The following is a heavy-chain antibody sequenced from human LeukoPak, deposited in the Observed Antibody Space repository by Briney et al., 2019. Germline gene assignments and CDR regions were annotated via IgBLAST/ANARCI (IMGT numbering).Heavy chain of an antibody. J-gene: IGHJ4*02. V-gene: IGHV1-18*01. CDR2: ISAYNGNT. Sequence: ASVKVSCKASGYTFTSYGISWVRQAPGQGLEWMGWISAYNGNTNYAQKLQGRVTMTTDTSTSTAYMELRSLRSDDTAVYYCARSFIMVRGVIILGYWGQGTLVTVSS. CDR3: ARSFIMVRGVIILGY. D-gene: IGHD3-10*01. CDR1: GYTFTSYG.